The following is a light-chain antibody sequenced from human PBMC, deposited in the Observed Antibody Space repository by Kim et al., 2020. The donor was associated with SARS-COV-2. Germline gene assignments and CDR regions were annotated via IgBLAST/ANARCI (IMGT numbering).Light chain of an antibody. Sequence: AAVAERVPCNCRASQGVSGVLAWYQQKPGKPPKLLIYKASTLEDGVPSRFSATESGTEFTLTINSLQPDDFATYYCQQYYSGSRAFGQGTKVDIK. CDR3: QQYYSGSRA. V-gene: IGKV1-5*03. CDR2: KAS. CDR1: QGVSGV. J-gene: IGKJ1*01.